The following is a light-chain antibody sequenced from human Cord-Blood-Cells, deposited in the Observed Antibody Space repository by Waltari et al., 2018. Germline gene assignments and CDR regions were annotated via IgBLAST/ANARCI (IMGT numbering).Light chain of an antibody. V-gene: IGKV3-20*01. CDR3: QQYGSSPIT. J-gene: IGKJ5*01. CDR1: QSVSSSY. CDR2: GAS. Sequence: EIVLTQSPGTLSLSPGERATLSCRASQSVSSSYLAWYQQKPGQAPRLLIYGASSPATGIPDRCSGSGSGTDFTLTISRLEPEYFAVYYCQQYGSSPITFGQGTRLEIK.